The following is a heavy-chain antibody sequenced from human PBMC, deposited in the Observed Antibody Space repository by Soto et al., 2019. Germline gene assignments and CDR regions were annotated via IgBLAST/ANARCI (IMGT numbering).Heavy chain of an antibody. Sequence: PGGSTGICSAASRLTVSSYSMNWVRQAPGKGLEWVSFISSSSSTIYYADSVKGRFTISRDNAKNSLYLQMNSLRDEDTAVYYSARDRGYTYGFDYWGQGTLVTVS. D-gene: IGHD5-18*01. V-gene: IGHV3-48*02. CDR1: RLTVSSYS. CDR2: ISSSSSTI. CDR3: ARDRGYTYGFDY. J-gene: IGHJ4*02.